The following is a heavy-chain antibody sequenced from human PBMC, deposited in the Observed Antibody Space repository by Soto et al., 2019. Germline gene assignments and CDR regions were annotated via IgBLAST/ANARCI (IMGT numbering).Heavy chain of an antibody. D-gene: IGHD5-18*01. CDR2: MRANSGDT. CDR3: AIYINGQGFNA. Sequence: QVQLVQSGAEVKKPGASVKVSCKASGDTFTNFDINWVRQATGQRHEWMGWMRANSGDTGHAQKFQGRVSMTRNTSISTAYMALSSLRADETAVYYCAIYINGQGFNAWGQGTLVIVSS. J-gene: IGHJ5*02. V-gene: IGHV1-8*01. CDR1: GDTFTNFD.